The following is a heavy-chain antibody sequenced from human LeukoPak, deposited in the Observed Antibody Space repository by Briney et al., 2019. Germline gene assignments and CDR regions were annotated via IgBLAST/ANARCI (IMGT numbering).Heavy chain of an antibody. D-gene: IGHD1-7*01. J-gene: IGHJ4*02. Sequence: GGSLRLSCAASGFTFSSYGMHWVRQAPGKGLEWVSAISGSGVSTYYADSVKGRFTVSRDNSKNTLYLQMSSLRAEDTAVYYCAKDERNWNYNLASQTYDWGQGTLVTVSS. CDR3: AKDERNWNYNLASQTYD. CDR1: GFTFSSYG. CDR2: ISGSGVST. V-gene: IGHV3-23*01.